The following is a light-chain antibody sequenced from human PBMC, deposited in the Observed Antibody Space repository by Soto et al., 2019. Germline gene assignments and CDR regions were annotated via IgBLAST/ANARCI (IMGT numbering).Light chain of an antibody. CDR1: SSDIGAYDY. CDR2: EVN. Sequence: QSPLTQPAALSGSPGQSITISCTGTSSDIGAYDYVSWFQQHPGKAPKLMISEVNNRPSGVSSRFSGSKSGNTASLTISGLQAEDEADYYCSSYATTSALGFFGTGTKVTAL. CDR3: SSYATTSALGF. V-gene: IGLV2-14*01. J-gene: IGLJ1*01.